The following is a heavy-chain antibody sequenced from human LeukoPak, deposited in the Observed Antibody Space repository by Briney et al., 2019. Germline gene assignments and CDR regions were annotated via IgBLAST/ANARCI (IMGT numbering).Heavy chain of an antibody. CDR3: ARGVFATGWYPDNFDY. D-gene: IGHD6-19*01. Sequence: GGSLRLSCAASGFTFSSYGMHWVRQAPGKGLEWLSSLSFDGGNDYYADSVRGRFTISRDNSKNTLYLQMNSLRAEDTAVYFCARGVFATGWYPDNFDYWGQGILVTVSS. CDR1: GFTFSSYG. V-gene: IGHV3-30*03. CDR2: LSFDGGND. J-gene: IGHJ4*02.